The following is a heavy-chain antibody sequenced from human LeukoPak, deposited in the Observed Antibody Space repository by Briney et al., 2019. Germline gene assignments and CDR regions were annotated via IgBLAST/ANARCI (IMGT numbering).Heavy chain of an antibody. Sequence: PSETLSHTCAVYGGSFSGYYWSWLRQPPGKGLEWIGEINHSGSTNYNPSLKSRVTISVDTSKNEFSLKLSSVTAARTAVYYCARGRITMARGVTRGNWSDPWGQGTLVTVSS. J-gene: IGHJ5*02. CDR1: GGSFSGYY. CDR2: INHSGST. V-gene: IGHV4-34*01. D-gene: IGHD3-10*01. CDR3: ARGRITMARGVTRGNWSDP.